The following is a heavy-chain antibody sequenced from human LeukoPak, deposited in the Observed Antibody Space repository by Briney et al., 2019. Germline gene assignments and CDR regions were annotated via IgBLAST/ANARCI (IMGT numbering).Heavy chain of an antibody. CDR3: ARERVGTLYYFDY. J-gene: IGHJ4*02. V-gene: IGHV3-33*01. CDR1: GFTFSSYG. CDR2: IWYDGSNK. D-gene: IGHD1-1*01. Sequence: GRSLRLSCAASGFTFSSYGMHWVRQAPGKGLEWVAVIWYDGSNKYYADSVKGRFTISRDNSKNTLYLRMNSLRAEDTAVYYCARERVGTLYYFDYWGQGTLVTVSS.